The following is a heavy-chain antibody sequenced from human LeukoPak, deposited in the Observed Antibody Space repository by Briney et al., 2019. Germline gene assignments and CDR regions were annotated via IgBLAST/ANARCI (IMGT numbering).Heavy chain of an antibody. J-gene: IGHJ6*02. CDR3: ARDKQQPQSYYYGMDV. CDR2: IYSGGST. CDR1: GFTVSSNY. Sequence: GGSLRLSCAAPGFTVSSNYMSWVRQAPGKGLEWVSVIYSGGSTYYADSVKGRFTISRDNSKNTLYLQMNSLRAEDTAVYYCARDKQQPQSYYYGMDVWGQGTTVTVSS. V-gene: IGHV3-53*01. D-gene: IGHD6-13*01.